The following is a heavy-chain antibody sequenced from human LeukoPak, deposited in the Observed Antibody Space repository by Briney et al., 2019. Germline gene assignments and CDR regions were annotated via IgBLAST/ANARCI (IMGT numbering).Heavy chain of an antibody. V-gene: IGHV1-2*02. CDR2: IHPNSGGA. D-gene: IGHD6-6*01. J-gene: IGHJ6*03. Sequence: ASVKVSCKASGYTFTGYYLHWVRQAPGQGLEWMGWIHPNSGGANSAQNFQGRVTMTRDTSISTAYMELRSLRSDDTAVYYCAREGLRSIAARRGTRDYMDVWGKGTTVIVSS. CDR3: AREGLRSIAARRGTRDYMDV. CDR1: GYTFTGYY.